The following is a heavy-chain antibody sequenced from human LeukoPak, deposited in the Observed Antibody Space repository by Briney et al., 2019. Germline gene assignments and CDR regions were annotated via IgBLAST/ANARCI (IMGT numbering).Heavy chain of an antibody. CDR1: GYTFTGYY. J-gene: IGHJ3*02. D-gene: IGHD5-12*01. V-gene: IGHV1-2*04. CDR2: INPNSGGT. Sequence: ASVKVSCKASGYTFTGYYMHWVRQAPGQGLEWMGWINPNSGGTNYAQKFQGWVTMTRDTSISTAYMELSRLRSGDTAVYYCAREILGYSGYDSRAFDIWGQGTMVTVSS. CDR3: AREILGYSGYDSRAFDI.